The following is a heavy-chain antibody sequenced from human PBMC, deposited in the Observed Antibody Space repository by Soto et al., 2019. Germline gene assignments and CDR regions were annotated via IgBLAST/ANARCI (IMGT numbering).Heavy chain of an antibody. CDR3: ARAPKPITMIRKQPYYFDY. J-gene: IGHJ4*01. V-gene: IGHV4-34*01. Sequence: SETLSLTCAISGVSFSGYYCIWIRHPPFKGLEWIGEIDHGGSTKYNPSLKSRVTISVDTSKRQFSLNLRSVTAADTAVYYCARAPKPITMIRKQPYYFDYWGHGTLVTVSS. CDR1: GVSFSGYY. D-gene: IGHD3-10*01. CDR2: IDHGGST.